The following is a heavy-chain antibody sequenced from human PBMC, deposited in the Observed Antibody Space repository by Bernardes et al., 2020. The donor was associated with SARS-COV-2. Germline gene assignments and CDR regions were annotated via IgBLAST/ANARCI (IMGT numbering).Heavy chain of an antibody. J-gene: IGHJ6*02. D-gene: IGHD3-10*01. CDR3: ARALYYYGSDDDEYYYYGMDV. Sequence: GGSLRLSCAASGFTFSSYEMNWVRQAPGKGLEWVSYISSSGSTIYYADSVKGRFTISRDNAKNSLYLQMNSLRAEDTAVYYCARALYYYGSDDDEYYYYGMDVWGQGTTVTVSS. CDR2: ISSSGSTI. V-gene: IGHV3-48*03. CDR1: GFTFSSYE.